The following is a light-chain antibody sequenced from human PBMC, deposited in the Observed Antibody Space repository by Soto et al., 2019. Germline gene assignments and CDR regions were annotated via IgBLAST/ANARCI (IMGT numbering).Light chain of an antibody. V-gene: IGKV1-39*01. J-gene: IGKJ1*01. Sequence: DIRMTQSPSSLSASVRDRVTITCRASQNIRNYLNWYQQKPGRAPKILIYAASSLQSGVPSRYSGGGSGTDFTLTITSLQPEDFATYYCQQSYSSPWTFGQGTKVEI. CDR1: QNIRNY. CDR3: QQSYSSPWT. CDR2: AAS.